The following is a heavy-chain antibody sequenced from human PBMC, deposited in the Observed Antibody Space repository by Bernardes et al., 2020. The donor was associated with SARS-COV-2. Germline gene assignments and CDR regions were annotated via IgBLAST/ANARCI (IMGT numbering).Heavy chain of an antibody. J-gene: IGHJ4*02. V-gene: IGHV1-24*01. CDR1: GYSLSALC. CDR3: ATGAATYYYDSRGYYRLDY. D-gene: IGHD3-22*01. Sequence: ASVKVSCMVSGYSLSALCIHWVRQAPGKGLEWMGSFDPEDGETIYAQKFQGRVTMTEDTSTDTAYMELSSLRSEDTAVYYCATGAATYYYDSRGYYRLDYWGQGTLVTVSS. CDR2: FDPEDGET.